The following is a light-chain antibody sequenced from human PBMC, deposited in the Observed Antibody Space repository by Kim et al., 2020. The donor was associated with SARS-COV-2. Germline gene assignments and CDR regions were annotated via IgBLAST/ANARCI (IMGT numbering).Light chain of an antibody. Sequence: VSPGQTASITCSGDKWGDKYACWYQQKPGQSPVLVIYQDSTRPSGIPERFSGSNSGNTATLTISGTQAMDEADYYCQAWDSSTWVFGGGTQLTVL. CDR2: QDS. V-gene: IGLV3-1*01. CDR3: QAWDSSTWV. CDR1: KWGDKY. J-gene: IGLJ3*02.